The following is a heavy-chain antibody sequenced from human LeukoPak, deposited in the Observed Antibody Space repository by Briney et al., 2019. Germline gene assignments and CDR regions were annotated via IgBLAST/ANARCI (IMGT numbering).Heavy chain of an antibody. CDR2: INHSGST. D-gene: IGHD6-13*01. CDR3: ARGGLRAAAGTFDY. Sequence: SETLSLTCAVYGGSFSGYYWSWIRQPPGKGLEWIGEINHSGSTNYNPSLKSRVTISVDTSKNQFSLKLSSVTAADTAVYYCARGGLRAAAGTFDYWGQGTLVTVSS. CDR1: GGSFSGYY. V-gene: IGHV4-34*01. J-gene: IGHJ4*02.